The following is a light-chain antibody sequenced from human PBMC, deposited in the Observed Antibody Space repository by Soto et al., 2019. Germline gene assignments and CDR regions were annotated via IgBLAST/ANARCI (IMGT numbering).Light chain of an antibody. CDR2: GAS. CDR3: QQYNNWPLT. CDR1: QSVSSN. J-gene: IGKJ4*01. Sequence: EIVMTQSPATLXXXXXXXXXXSCRAXQSVSSNLAWYQQKPGQAPRLLSYGASTRATGIPARFSGSGSGTEFTLTISSLQSEDFAVYYCQQYNNWPLTXGGGTKVEIK. V-gene: IGKV3-15*01.